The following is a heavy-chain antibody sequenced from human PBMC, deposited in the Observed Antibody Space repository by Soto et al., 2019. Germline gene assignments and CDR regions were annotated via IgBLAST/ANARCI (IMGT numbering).Heavy chain of an antibody. J-gene: IGHJ4*02. CDR1: GFTFSSYG. D-gene: IGHD1-26*01. V-gene: IGHV3-30*18. Sequence: PGGSLRLSCAASGFTFSSYGMHWVRQAPGKGLEWVAVISYDGSNKYYADSVKGRFTISRDNSKNTLYLQMNSLRAEDTAVYYCAKSVGATTFSVVDYWGQGTLVTVSS. CDR3: AKSVGATTFSVVDY. CDR2: ISYDGSNK.